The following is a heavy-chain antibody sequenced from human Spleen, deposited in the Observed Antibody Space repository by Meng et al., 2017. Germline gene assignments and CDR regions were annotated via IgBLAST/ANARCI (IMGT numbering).Heavy chain of an antibody. CDR1: GYTFPDYW. J-gene: IGHJ4*01. CDR2: INPKSGDT. V-gene: IGHV1-2*06. D-gene: IGHD6-13*01. Sequence: QVQLVQSGAEVKKPGASVKVSCKASGYTFPDYWLHWVRRAPGQGLEWMGRINPKSGDTHYALKFQGRVTMTGDTSISTAYMELSGLRSDDTAMYYCARDEDISAAGKLFGDYWGHGTLVTVSS. CDR3: ARDEDISAAGKLFGDY.